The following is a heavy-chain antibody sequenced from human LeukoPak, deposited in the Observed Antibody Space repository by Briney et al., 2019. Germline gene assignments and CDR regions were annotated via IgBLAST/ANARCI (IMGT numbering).Heavy chain of an antibody. CDR1: GGSISSGSYY. Sequence: SETLSLTCTVSGGSISSGSYYWSWIRQPPGKGLEWIGEINHSGSTNYNPSLKSRVTISVDTSKNQFSLKLSSVTAADTAVYYCVRGRYSSGWFKDKNWFDPWGQGIPVTVSS. D-gene: IGHD6-19*01. J-gene: IGHJ5*02. CDR2: INHSGST. CDR3: VRGRYSSGWFKDKNWFDP. V-gene: IGHV4-39*07.